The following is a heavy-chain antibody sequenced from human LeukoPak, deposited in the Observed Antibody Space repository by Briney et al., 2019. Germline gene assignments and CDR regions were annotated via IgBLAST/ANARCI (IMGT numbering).Heavy chain of an antibody. CDR3: AKVVAPHYYYYMDV. CDR2: ISGSGGST. J-gene: IGHJ6*03. V-gene: IGHV3-23*01. CDR1: GFTFSSYA. D-gene: IGHD2-15*01. Sequence: GGSLRLSCAASGFTFSSYAMSWVRQAPGKGLEWVSAISGSGGSTYYADSVKGRFTISRDNSKNTLYLQMNSLRAEVTAVYYCAKVVAPHYYYYMDVWGKGTTVTVSS.